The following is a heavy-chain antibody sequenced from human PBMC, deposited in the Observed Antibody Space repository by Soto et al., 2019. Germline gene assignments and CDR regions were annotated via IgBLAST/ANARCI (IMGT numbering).Heavy chain of an antibody. D-gene: IGHD6-19*01. CDR2: ISAYNGNT. J-gene: IGHJ4*02. CDR3: ARGPQWLVRGYSIDY. CDR1: GYTFTSYG. V-gene: IGHV1-18*01. Sequence: SVKVSCKASGYTFTSYGISWVRQAPGQGLEWMGWISAYNGNTNYAQKLQGRVTMTTDTSTSTAYMELRSLRSDDTAVYYCARGPQWLVRGYSIDYWGQGTLVTVSS.